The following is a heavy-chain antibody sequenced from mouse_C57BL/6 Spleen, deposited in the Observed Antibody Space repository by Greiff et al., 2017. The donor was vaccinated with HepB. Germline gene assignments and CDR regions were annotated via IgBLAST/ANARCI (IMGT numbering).Heavy chain of an antibody. J-gene: IGHJ1*03. CDR3: ARGPRYYGSSHWYFDV. Sequence: VQLQQPGAELVMPGASVKLSCKASGYTFTSYWMHWVKQRPGQGLEWIGEIDPSDSYTNYNQKFKGKSTLTVDKSSSTAYMQLSSLTSEDSAVYYCARGPRYYGSSHWYFDVWGTGTTVTVSS. D-gene: IGHD1-1*01. CDR2: IDPSDSYT. V-gene: IGHV1-69*01. CDR1: GYTFTSYW.